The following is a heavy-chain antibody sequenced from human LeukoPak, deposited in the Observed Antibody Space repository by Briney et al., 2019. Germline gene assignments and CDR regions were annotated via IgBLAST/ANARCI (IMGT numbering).Heavy chain of an antibody. CDR1: GGSISSYY. J-gene: IGHJ4*02. CDR3: ARGYRSVVSQPPDY. D-gene: IGHD3-16*02. CDR2: IYYSGSI. Sequence: SETLSLTCTVSGGSISSYYWTWIRQPPGKGLEWIGHIYYSGSINYNTSLKSRVTISVDTSKNQFSLKLSSVTAADTAVYYCARGYRSVVSQPPDYWGQGTLVTVSS. V-gene: IGHV4-59*01.